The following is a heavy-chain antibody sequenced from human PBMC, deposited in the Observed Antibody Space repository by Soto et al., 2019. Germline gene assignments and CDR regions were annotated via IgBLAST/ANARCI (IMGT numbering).Heavy chain of an antibody. D-gene: IGHD5-12*01. J-gene: IGHJ6*02. CDR1: GFTFSDYY. CDR3: ARDRDGYNFDYYGMDV. Sequence: KPGGSLRLSCAASGFTFSDYYMSWIRQAPGKGLEWVSYISSSGSTIYYADSVKGRFTISRDNAKNSLYLQMNSLRAEDTAVYYCARDRDGYNFDYYGMDVWGQGTTVTVSS. V-gene: IGHV3-11*01. CDR2: ISSSGSTI.